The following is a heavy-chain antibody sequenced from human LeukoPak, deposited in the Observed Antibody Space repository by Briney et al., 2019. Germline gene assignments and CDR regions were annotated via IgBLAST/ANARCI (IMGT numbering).Heavy chain of an antibody. Sequence: GGSLRLSCAASGFTFSSYAMSWVPQAPGKGLEWVSAISGSGGSTYYADSVKGRFTISRDNSKNTLYLQMNSLRAEDTAVYYCASGYSGYGPFDYWGQGTLVTVSS. CDR2: ISGSGGST. V-gene: IGHV3-23*01. CDR3: ASGYSGYGPFDY. CDR1: GFTFSSYA. D-gene: IGHD5-12*01. J-gene: IGHJ4*02.